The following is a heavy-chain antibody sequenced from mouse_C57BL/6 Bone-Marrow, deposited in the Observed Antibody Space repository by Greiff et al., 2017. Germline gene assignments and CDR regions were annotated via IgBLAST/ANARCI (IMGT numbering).Heavy chain of an antibody. D-gene: IGHD1-1*01. Sequence: VQLQQSGAELVKPGASVKMSCKASGYTFTTYPIEWMKQNHGKSLEWIGNFHPYNDDTKYNEKFKGKATLTVEKSSSTVYLELSRLTSDDSAVYYCARWGRYYGSSDDAMDDWGQGTSVTVSS. CDR1: GYTFTTYP. CDR3: ARWGRYYGSSDDAMDD. J-gene: IGHJ4*01. CDR2: FHPYNDDT. V-gene: IGHV1-47*01.